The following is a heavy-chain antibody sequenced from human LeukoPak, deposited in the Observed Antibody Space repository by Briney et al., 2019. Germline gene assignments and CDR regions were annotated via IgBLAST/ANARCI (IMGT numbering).Heavy chain of an antibody. CDR2: IWYDGSSK. Sequence: PGGSLRLSCAASGFTFRSYGMHWVRQAPGKGLEWVAVIWYDGSSKYCADSVKGRFTISRDNSKNTLYLEMSSLRAEDTAVYYCARVGSSSSLGFDYWGQGTLVTVSS. CDR3: ARVGSSSSLGFDY. V-gene: IGHV3-33*01. CDR1: GFTFRSYG. J-gene: IGHJ4*02. D-gene: IGHD6-6*01.